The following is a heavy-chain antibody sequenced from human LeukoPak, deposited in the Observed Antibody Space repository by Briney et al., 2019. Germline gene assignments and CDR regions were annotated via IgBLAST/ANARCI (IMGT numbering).Heavy chain of an antibody. J-gene: IGHJ4*02. V-gene: IGHV3-30*04. Sequence: GGSLRLSCAASGFTFSSYAMHWVRQAPGKGLEWVAVISYDGSNKYYADSVKGRFTISRDNSKNTLYLQMNSLRAEDTAVYYCAANLQMRLAYYFDYWGQGTLVTVSS. CDR3: AANLQMRLAYYFDY. CDR2: ISYDGSNK. D-gene: IGHD1-14*01. CDR1: GFTFSSYA.